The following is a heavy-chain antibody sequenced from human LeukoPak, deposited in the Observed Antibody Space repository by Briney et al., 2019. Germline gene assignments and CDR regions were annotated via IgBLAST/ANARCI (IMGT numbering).Heavy chain of an antibody. CDR1: GGSISSYY. V-gene: IGHV4-59*01. CDR3: ARVLQQWLVIDY. CDR2: IYYSGST. J-gene: IGHJ4*02. Sequence: SETLSLTCTLSGGSISSYYWSWIRQPPGTGLEWIGYIYYSGSTNYNPSLTSRVTISVDTSKNQFSLKLSSVTAADTAVYYCARVLQQWLVIDYWGQGTLVTVSS. D-gene: IGHD6-19*01.